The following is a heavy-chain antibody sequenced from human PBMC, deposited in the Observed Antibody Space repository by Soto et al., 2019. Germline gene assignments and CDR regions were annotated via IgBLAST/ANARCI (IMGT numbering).Heavy chain of an antibody. D-gene: IGHD1-7*01. V-gene: IGHV3-23*01. CDR1: GFTFSTYA. Sequence: GGSLRLSXAASGFTFSTYALSWVRQAPGKGLEWVSAISANGQGIYYADSVRGRFTISRDNSKNTIFLHMDSLRAEDTAVYYCAKDRNYPRDQFHYWGQGTLLTVS. CDR3: AKDRNYPRDQFHY. J-gene: IGHJ4*02. CDR2: ISANGQGI.